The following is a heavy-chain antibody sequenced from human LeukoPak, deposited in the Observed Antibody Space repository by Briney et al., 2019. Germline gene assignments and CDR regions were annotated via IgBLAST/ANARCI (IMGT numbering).Heavy chain of an antibody. V-gene: IGHV1-46*01. D-gene: IGHD2-15*01. Sequence: GASVKVSCKASGYTLTNYYMHWVRQAPGQGLEWMGIINPSGGSTSYAQKFQGRVTMTRDTSTSTVYLELSSLRFEDTAVYYCAREAIGYSNDYWGQGTLVTVSS. CDR1: GYTLTNYY. J-gene: IGHJ4*02. CDR3: AREAIGYSNDY. CDR2: INPSGGST.